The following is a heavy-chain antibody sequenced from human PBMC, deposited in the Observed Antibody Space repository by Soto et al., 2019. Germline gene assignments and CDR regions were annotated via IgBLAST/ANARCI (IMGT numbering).Heavy chain of an antibody. Sequence: SETLSLTCRVSGGSMSGYYWSWIRQAPGKGLEWIGYVYYTGSTNYNPSLQSRVTISVDTSNKQFSLSLRLVTAADTAVYFCARSIAVPSSNIDHWGQGIRVTVSS. V-gene: IGHV4-59*01. CDR1: GGSMSGYY. J-gene: IGHJ4*02. D-gene: IGHD6-6*01. CDR3: ARSIAVPSSNIDH. CDR2: VYYTGST.